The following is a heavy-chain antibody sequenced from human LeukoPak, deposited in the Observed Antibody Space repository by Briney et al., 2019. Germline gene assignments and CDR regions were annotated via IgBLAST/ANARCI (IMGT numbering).Heavy chain of an antibody. D-gene: IGHD5-12*01. CDR3: ARVGDDIVAGGSWFDP. CDR1: GGTFSSYA. Sequence: SVRVSCKASGGTFSSYAISWVRQAPGQGLEWMGGIIPIFGSANYAQNFQGRVTITADESTTTAYMELSSLRSGDTAVYYCARVGDDIVAGGSWFDPWGQGTLVTVSS. CDR2: IIPIFGSA. J-gene: IGHJ5*02. V-gene: IGHV1-69*13.